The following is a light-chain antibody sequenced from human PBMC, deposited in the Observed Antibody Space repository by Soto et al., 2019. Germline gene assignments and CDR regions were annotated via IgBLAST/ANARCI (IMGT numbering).Light chain of an antibody. J-gene: IGKJ1*01. V-gene: IGKV1-5*03. Sequence: DIQMTQSPSTLSASVGDRVNITCRASASISSWLAWYQQQPGKAPKLLIYKSSILENGVPSRFSGGGSGTEFALTISSLQPDDFATYYCQQYGAFGQGTKVDIK. CDR1: ASISSW. CDR3: QQYGA. CDR2: KSS.